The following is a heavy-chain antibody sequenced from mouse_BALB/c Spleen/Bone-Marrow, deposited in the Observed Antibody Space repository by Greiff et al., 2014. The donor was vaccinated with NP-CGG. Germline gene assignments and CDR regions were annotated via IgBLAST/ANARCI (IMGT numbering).Heavy chain of an antibody. Sequence: DVMLVESGGGLVQPGGSLKLSCAASGFDFSRYWMSWVRQAPGKGLQWIGEINPESNTINYTPSLKDKFIISRDNAKNTLYLQMSKVRSEDTALCCCARLGYYGWYAYWGQGTLVTVSA. CDR2: INPESNTI. J-gene: IGHJ3*01. D-gene: IGHD2-3*01. CDR3: ARLGYYGWYAY. V-gene: IGHV4-1*02. CDR1: GFDFSRYW.